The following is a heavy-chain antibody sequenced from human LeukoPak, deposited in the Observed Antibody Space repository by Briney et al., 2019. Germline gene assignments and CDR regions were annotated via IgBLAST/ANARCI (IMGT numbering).Heavy chain of an antibody. CDR2: LYTSGST. J-gene: IGHJ4*02. V-gene: IGHV4-61*02. CDR1: GGSISSSSYY. CDR3: ARGVAAAGHFDY. Sequence: PSETLSLTCTVSGGSISSSSYYWSWIRQPAGKGLEWIGRLYTSGSTNYNPTLKSRVTISADTSKNQVSLKLSSVTAADTAVYYCARGVAAAGHFDYWGQGTLVTVSS. D-gene: IGHD6-13*01.